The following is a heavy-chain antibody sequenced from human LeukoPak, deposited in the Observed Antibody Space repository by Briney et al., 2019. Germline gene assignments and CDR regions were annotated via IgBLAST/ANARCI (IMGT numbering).Heavy chain of an antibody. CDR1: GFTFSSYE. J-gene: IGHJ4*02. V-gene: IGHV3-48*03. Sequence: GGSLRLSCAASGFTFSSYEMNWVRQAPGKGLEWVSYISSSGSTIYYADSVKGRFTISRDNAKNSLYLQMNSLRAEDTAVYYCARDKTRFGELFVDYWGQGTLVTVSS. D-gene: IGHD3-10*01. CDR2: ISSSGSTI. CDR3: ARDKTRFGELFVDY.